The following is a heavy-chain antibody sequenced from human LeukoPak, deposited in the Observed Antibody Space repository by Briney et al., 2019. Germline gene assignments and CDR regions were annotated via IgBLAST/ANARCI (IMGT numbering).Heavy chain of an antibody. CDR3: ARNGGNSDYDY. D-gene: IGHD2-21*02. Sequence: SETLSLTCAVSGGSISSSSSICWTWVRQPPGKGLEWIGEIYHSGATNYSPSLKSRVTMLLDKSKNQFSLKLNSVTAADTAVYYCARNGGNSDYDYWGQGTLVTVSA. CDR1: GGSISSSSSIC. CDR2: IYHSGAT. J-gene: IGHJ4*02. V-gene: IGHV4-4*02.